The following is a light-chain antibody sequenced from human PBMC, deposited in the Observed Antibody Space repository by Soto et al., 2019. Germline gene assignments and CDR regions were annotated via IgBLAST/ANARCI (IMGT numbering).Light chain of an antibody. CDR3: CSYAGSSSFRVL. J-gene: IGLJ2*01. Sequence: QSALTQPRSVSGSPGQSVTISCTGTNSDVGTYNYVSWYQQHPGKAPKLIIYDVTKRPSGVPDRFSGSKSGNTASLIIPGLQAADGAEYYCCCCSYAGSSSFRVLFGGGTQLTVL. V-gene: IGLV2-11*01. CDR2: DVT. CDR1: NSDVGTYNY.